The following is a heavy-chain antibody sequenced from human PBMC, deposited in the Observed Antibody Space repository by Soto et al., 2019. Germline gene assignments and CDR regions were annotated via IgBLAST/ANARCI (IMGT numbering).Heavy chain of an antibody. CDR3: ARDTNRGYSGYDWNWYFDL. D-gene: IGHD5-12*01. V-gene: IGHV3-30-3*01. J-gene: IGHJ2*01. CDR1: GFTFSSYA. CDR2: ISYDGSNK. Sequence: VQLVESGGGVVQPGRSLRLSCAASGFTFSSYAMHWVRQAPGKGLEWVAVISYDGSNKYYADSVKGRFTISRDNSKNTLYLQMNSLRAEDTAVYYCARDTNRGYSGYDWNWYFDLWGRGTLVTVSS.